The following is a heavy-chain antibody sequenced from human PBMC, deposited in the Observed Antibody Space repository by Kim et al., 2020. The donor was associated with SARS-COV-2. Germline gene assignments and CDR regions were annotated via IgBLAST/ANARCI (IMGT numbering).Heavy chain of an antibody. V-gene: IGHV4-39*01. CDR3: ARLPHDSSGYVDC. J-gene: IGHJ1*01. Sequence: SETLSLTCTVSGDSISSSFNYWGWIRQPPWKGLEWIGSVYHSGTTYDSPSLKSRVTLSVDTSKNEFSLKVTSVTAADTSVYFCARLPHDSSGYVDCWGQGNQVTVSS. CDR2: VYHSGTT. CDR1: GDSISSSFNY. D-gene: IGHD3-22*01.